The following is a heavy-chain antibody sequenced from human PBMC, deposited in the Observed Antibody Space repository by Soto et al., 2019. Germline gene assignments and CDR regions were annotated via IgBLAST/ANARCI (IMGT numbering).Heavy chain of an antibody. CDR1: GYTFTSYV. V-gene: IGHV1-18*01. J-gene: IGHJ4*02. Sequence: QVQLVQSGAEVKKTGASVKVSCKASGYTFTSYVISWVRQAPGQGLEWMGGISAYNGNTNYAQKLQGRVTMTTDTSTSTAYMELRSLRSDDTAVYYCVVAAQPDYFDYWGQGTLVTVSS. CDR3: VVAAQPDYFDY. D-gene: IGHD2-15*01. CDR2: ISAYNGNT.